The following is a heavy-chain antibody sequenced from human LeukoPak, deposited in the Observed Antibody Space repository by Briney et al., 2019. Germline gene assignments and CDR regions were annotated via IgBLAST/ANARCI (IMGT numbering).Heavy chain of an antibody. Sequence: GASVKVSCKASGGTFSSYAISWVRQAPGQGLEWMGGIIPIFGTANYAQKFQGRVTITTHESTSTAYMELSSLRSEHTAVYYCATRESRRWLQSYYFDYWGQGTLVTVSS. J-gene: IGHJ4*02. CDR2: IIPIFGTA. CDR3: ATRESRRWLQSYYFDY. CDR1: GGTFSSYA. D-gene: IGHD5-24*01. V-gene: IGHV1-69*05.